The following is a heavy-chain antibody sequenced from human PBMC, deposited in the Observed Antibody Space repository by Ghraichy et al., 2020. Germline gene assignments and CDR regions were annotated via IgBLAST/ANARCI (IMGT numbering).Heavy chain of an antibody. J-gene: IGHJ6*02. CDR1: GYTFNRYD. Sequence: ASVKVSCKASGYTFNRYDINWVRQATGQGLEWMGWMNPNSGNTGYAQKFQGRVTMTRNTSISTAYMELRSLTSEDTAVYYCAILYRSSHPSYYNYHGMDVWGQGTTVTVSS. CDR2: MNPNSGNT. V-gene: IGHV1-8*01. D-gene: IGHD6-19*01. CDR3: AILYRSSHPSYYNYHGMDV.